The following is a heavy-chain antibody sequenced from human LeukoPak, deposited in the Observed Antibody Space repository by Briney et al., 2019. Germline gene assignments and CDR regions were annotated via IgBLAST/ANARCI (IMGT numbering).Heavy chain of an antibody. V-gene: IGHV1-69*05. D-gene: IGHD6-13*01. Sequence: SVKVSCKASGGTFSSYAISWVRQAPEQGLEWMGGIIPIFGTANYAQKFQGRVTITTDESTSTAYMELSSLRSEDTAVYYCARTNGVRAAGLCLGYWGQGTLVTVSS. CDR2: IIPIFGTA. CDR1: GGTFSSYA. J-gene: IGHJ4*02. CDR3: ARTNGVRAAGLCLGY.